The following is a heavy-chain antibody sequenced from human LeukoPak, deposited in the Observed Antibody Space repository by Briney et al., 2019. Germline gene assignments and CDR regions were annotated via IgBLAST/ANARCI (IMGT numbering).Heavy chain of an antibody. Sequence: GGSLRLSCAASGFTFSCYGMHWVRQAPGKGLEWVAFIRYDGNNEYYADSVKGRFTVSRDNSKNTLYLQMNSLRAEDTAVYYCANLGFCRGGTCFDSWGQGTLVTVSS. CDR3: ANLGFCRGGTCFDS. D-gene: IGHD2-15*01. J-gene: IGHJ4*02. CDR2: IRYDGNNE. CDR1: GFTFSCYG. V-gene: IGHV3-30*02.